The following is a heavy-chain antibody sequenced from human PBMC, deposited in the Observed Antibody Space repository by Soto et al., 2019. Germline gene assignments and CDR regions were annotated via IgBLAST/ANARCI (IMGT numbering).Heavy chain of an antibody. D-gene: IGHD5-12*01. CDR1: GFTFSSYW. V-gene: IGHV3-7*03. CDR3: ARGRRGYSGYDSDYGYFDL. CDR2: IKQDGSEK. J-gene: IGHJ2*01. Sequence: EVQLVESGGGLVQPGGSLRLSCAASGFTFSSYWMSWVRQAPGKGLEWVANIKQDGSEKYYVDSVKGRFTISRDNAKNSLYLQMNSLRAEDRDVYYCARGRRGYSGYDSDYGYFDLWGRGTLVTVSS.